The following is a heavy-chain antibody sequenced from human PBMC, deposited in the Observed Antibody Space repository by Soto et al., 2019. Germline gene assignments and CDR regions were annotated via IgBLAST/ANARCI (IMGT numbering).Heavy chain of an antibody. D-gene: IGHD4-17*01. CDR1: AVSISSGNYY. CDR2: IYYSGSP. V-gene: IGHV4-31*03. Sequence: QVQLQESGPGLVTPSQTMSLTCTVSAVSISSGNYYWSWIRQHPGKGLEWIGYIYYSGSPYYNPSLKGRVTTTVDTSKNQFSLKLSSVTAADTAVYYCARDSATVTTSTFDYWGQGTLVTVSS. J-gene: IGHJ4*02. CDR3: ARDSATVTTSTFDY.